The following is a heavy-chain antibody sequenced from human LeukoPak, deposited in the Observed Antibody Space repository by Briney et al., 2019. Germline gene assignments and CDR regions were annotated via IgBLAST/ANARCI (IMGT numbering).Heavy chain of an antibody. V-gene: IGHV3-30*02. D-gene: IGHD3-10*01. Sequence: PGGSLRLSCAASGFTFSSYGMHWVRQAPGKGLEWVAFIRYDGSNKYYADSVKGRFTISRGNSKNTLYLQMNSLRAEDTAVYYCAKDYYYYGSGSYTFDYWGQGTLVTVSS. CDR2: IRYDGSNK. CDR1: GFTFSSYG. CDR3: AKDYYYYGSGSYTFDY. J-gene: IGHJ4*02.